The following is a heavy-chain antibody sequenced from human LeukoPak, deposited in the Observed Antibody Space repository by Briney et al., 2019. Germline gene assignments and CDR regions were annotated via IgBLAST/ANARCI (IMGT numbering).Heavy chain of an antibody. CDR1: GYTFTSYG. Sequence: GASVKVSCKASGYTFTSYGISWVRQAPGQGLEWMGWISAYNGNTNYAQKLQGRVTMTTDTSTSTAYMELRSLRSDDTAVYYCARDCSSQSRYGGGIDYWGQGSLVTVSS. D-gene: IGHD2-2*01. CDR3: ARDCSSQSRYGGGIDY. CDR2: ISAYNGNT. V-gene: IGHV1-18*01. J-gene: IGHJ4*02.